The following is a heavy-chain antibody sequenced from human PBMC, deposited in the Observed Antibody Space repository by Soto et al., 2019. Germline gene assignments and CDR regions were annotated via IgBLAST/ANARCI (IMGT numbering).Heavy chain of an antibody. CDR2: IIPIFGTA. J-gene: IGHJ4*02. CDR3: ARDISPYYGSGSYSAY. D-gene: IGHD3-10*01. V-gene: IGHV1-69*13. CDR1: GGTFSSYA. Sequence: ASVKVSCKASGGTFSSYAISWVRQAPGQGLEWMGGIIPIFGTANYAQKFQGRVTITADESTSTAYMELSSLRSEDTAVYYCARDISPYYGSGSYSAYWGQGTLVTVSS.